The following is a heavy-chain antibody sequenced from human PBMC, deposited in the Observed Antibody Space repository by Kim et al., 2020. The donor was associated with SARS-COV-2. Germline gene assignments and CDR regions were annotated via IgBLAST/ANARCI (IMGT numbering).Heavy chain of an antibody. J-gene: IGHJ6*01. CDR3: ARFGGWFGEWSYYYYGMDV. D-gene: IGHD3-10*01. Sequence: SETLSLTCTVSGGSISSGSYYWSWIRQPAGKGLEWIGRIYTSGSTNYNPSLKSRVTISVDTSKTQFSLKLSSVTAADTAVYYCARFGGWFGEWSYYYYGMDVWGQGTTVTVCS. CDR1: GGSISSGSYY. CDR2: IYTSGST. V-gene: IGHV4-61*02.